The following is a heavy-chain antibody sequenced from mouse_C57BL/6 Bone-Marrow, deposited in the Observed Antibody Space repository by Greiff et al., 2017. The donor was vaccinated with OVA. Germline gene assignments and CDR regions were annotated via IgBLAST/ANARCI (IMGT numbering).Heavy chain of an antibody. V-gene: IGHV1-69*01. CDR1: GYTFTSYW. CDR3: ASDYGYYFDY. J-gene: IGHJ2*01. CDR2: IDPSDSYT. Sequence: QVQLQQPGAELVMPGASVKLSCKASGYTFTSYWMHWVKQRPGQGLEWIGEIDPSDSYTNYNQKFKGKSTLTVDKSSSTAYMQLSSLTSEDSAVYYCASDYGYYFDYWGQGTTLTVSS. D-gene: IGHD1-1*01.